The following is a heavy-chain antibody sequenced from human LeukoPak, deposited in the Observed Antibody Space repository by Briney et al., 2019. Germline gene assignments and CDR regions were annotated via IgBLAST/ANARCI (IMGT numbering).Heavy chain of an antibody. CDR3: ARGWDVCTGGSCEFDY. D-gene: IGHD2-15*01. CDR1: GFTFSNYA. Sequence: GSLRLPCAASGFTFSNYAMHWVRQAPGKGLEYVSAISSSGDSIYYANSVKGRFTISRDNSKNTLYLQMGSLRAEDMAVYYCARGWDVCTGGSCEFDYWGQGTLVTVSS. CDR2: ISSSGDSI. V-gene: IGHV3-64*01. J-gene: IGHJ4*02.